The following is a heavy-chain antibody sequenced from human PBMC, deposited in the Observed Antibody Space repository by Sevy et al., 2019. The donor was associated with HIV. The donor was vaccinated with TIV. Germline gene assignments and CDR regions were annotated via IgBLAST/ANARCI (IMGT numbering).Heavy chain of an antibody. D-gene: IGHD1-26*01. J-gene: IGHJ3*02. CDR1: GFTFSSYS. V-gene: IGHV3-48*01. CDR2: ISSSSSSTI. CDR3: ASHLGSGSPDAFDI. Sequence: GGSLRLSCAASGFTFSSYSMNWVRQAPGKGLEWVSYISSSSSSTIYYADSVKGRFTISRDNAKNSLYLQMNSLRAEDTAVYYCASHLGSGSPDAFDIWGQGTMVTVSS.